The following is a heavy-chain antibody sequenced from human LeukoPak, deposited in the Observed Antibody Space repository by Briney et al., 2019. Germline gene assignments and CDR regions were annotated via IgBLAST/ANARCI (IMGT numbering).Heavy chain of an antibody. CDR2: IIPILGIA. D-gene: IGHD5-18*01. Sequence: EASVKVSCKASGGTFSSYTINWVRQAPGQGLEWMGRIIPILGIANYAQKFQGRVTITADKSTSTAYMELSSLRSEDTAVYYCARGNQLWLPHRYYYYMDVWGKGTTVTVSS. CDR1: GGTFSSYT. J-gene: IGHJ6*03. V-gene: IGHV1-69*02. CDR3: ARGNQLWLPHRYYYYMDV.